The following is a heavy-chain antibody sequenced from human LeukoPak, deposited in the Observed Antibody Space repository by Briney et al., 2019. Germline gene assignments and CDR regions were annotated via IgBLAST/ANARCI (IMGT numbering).Heavy chain of an antibody. CDR2: IYSGGST. CDR1: GFTVSSNY. V-gene: IGHV3-53*01. D-gene: IGHD6-13*01. J-gene: IGHJ3*02. Sequence: PGGSLRLSCAASGFTVSSNYMSWVRQAPGKGLEWVSVIYSGGSTYYADSVKGRFTISRDNSKNTLYLQMNSLRAEDTAVYYCARVLLGGIAAAGTPFDIWGQGTMVTVSS. CDR3: ARVLLGGIAAAGTPFDI.